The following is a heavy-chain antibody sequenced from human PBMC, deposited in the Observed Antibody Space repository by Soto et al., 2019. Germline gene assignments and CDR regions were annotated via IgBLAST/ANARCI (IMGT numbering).Heavy chain of an antibody. CDR2: INPSRGDT. V-gene: IGHV1-46*03. D-gene: IGHD1-7*01. Sequence: QVQLVQSGAEVKKPGASVKVSCKASGYPLSSYHMHWVRQAPGQGLEWLGRINPSRGDTTYAQKFQGRVSMTRDTSTSTVYMDLSSLSSEDTAVYYCTTGYTWHYDNWFDPWGQGTLVAVTS. J-gene: IGHJ5*02. CDR1: GYPLSSYH. CDR3: TTGYTWHYDNWFDP.